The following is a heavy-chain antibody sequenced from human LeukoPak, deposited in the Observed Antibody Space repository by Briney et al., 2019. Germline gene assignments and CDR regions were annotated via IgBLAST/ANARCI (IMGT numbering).Heavy chain of an antibody. Sequence: SETLSLTCTVTGGSVSSGSYYWSWIRQPPGKGLEWIGYIYYSGSTNYNPSLKSRVTISVDTSKNQFSLKLSSVTAADTAVYYCARDDYYYGMDVWGQGTTVTVSS. V-gene: IGHV4-61*01. CDR1: GGSVSSGSYY. CDR3: ARDDYYYGMDV. J-gene: IGHJ6*02. CDR2: IYYSGST.